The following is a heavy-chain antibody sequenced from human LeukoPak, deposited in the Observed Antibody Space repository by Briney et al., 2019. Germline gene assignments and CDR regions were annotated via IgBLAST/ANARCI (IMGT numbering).Heavy chain of an antibody. J-gene: IGHJ4*02. CDR2: ISGSGGST. V-gene: IGHV3-23*01. CDR3: AKVLNYYGSGYFDY. D-gene: IGHD3-10*01. CDR1: GFTFSSYD. Sequence: GGSLRLSCAASGFTFSSYDMHWVRQAPGKGLEWVSAISGSGGSTHYADSVKGRFTISRDNSKNTLYLQMNSLRAEDTAVYYCAKVLNYYGSGYFDYWGQGTLVTVFS.